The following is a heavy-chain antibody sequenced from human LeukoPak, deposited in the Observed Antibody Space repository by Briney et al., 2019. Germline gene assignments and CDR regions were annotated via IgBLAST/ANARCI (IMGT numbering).Heavy chain of an antibody. V-gene: IGHV3-9*01. D-gene: IGHD3-10*01. J-gene: IGHJ4*02. CDR1: GFTFDDYA. CDR3: AERRCGSECFFDY. Sequence: GGSLRLSCTASGFTFDDYAMHWVRQAPGKGLEWVSGISWNSGIIDYADSVKGRFTISRDNATNSLYLQLNSLRAEDTALYYCAERRCGSECFFDYGGQGTLVTVSS. CDR2: ISWNSGII.